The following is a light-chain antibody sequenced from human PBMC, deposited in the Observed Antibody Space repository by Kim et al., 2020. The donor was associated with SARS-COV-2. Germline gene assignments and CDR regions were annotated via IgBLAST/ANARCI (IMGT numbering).Light chain of an antibody. Sequence: PGQTASITCTGYRLGHQCATWFQQKPGHAPVVVMYQDNQRPSGIPERFSGSSSGNTATLTISGVQAEDEADYYCQAWDSSTTSWVFGAGTKLTVL. CDR3: QAWDSSTTSWV. CDR2: QDN. J-gene: IGLJ3*02. V-gene: IGLV3-1*01. CDR1: RLGHQC.